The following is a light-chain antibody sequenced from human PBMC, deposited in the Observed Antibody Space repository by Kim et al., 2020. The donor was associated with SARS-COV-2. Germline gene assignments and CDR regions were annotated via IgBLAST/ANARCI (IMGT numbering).Light chain of an antibody. Sequence: SSELTQDPAVSVALGQTVRITCQGDSLRSYYASWFQQKPGQAPVVVIYGKNNRPSGIPDRFSGSTSGDTSSLTITGAQAEDEADYYCSSRDSSGSQVLFGGGTKLTVL. CDR1: SLRSYY. J-gene: IGLJ3*02. CDR3: SSRDSSGSQVL. V-gene: IGLV3-19*01. CDR2: GKN.